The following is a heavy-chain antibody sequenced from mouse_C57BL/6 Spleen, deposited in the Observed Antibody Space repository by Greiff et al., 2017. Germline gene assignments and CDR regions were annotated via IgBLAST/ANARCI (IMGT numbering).Heavy chain of an antibody. V-gene: IGHV1-22*01. J-gene: IGHJ4*01. D-gene: IGHD2-1*01. CDR1: GYTFTDYN. CDR2: INPNNGGT. Sequence: EVQLQQSGPELVKPGASVKMSCKASGYTFTDYNMHWVKQSHGKSLEWIGYINPNNGGTSYNQKFKGKATLTVNKSSSTAYMELRSLTSEDSAVYYCARVGIYYGILGYAMDYWGQGTSVTVSS. CDR3: ARVGIYYGILGYAMDY.